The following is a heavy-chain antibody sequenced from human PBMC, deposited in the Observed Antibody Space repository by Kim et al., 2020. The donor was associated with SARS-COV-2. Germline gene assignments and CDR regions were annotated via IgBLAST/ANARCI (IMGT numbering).Heavy chain of an antibody. V-gene: IGHV4-31*03. J-gene: IGHJ5*02. Sequence: SETLSLTCTVSGGSISSGGYYWSWIRQHPGKGLEWIGYIYYSGSTYYNPSLKSRVTISVDTSKNQFSPKLSSVTAADTAVYYCARALGVTIFGVSIINWFDPWGQGTLVTVSS. CDR1: GGSISSGGYY. CDR2: IYYSGST. D-gene: IGHD3-3*01. CDR3: ARALGVTIFGVSIINWFDP.